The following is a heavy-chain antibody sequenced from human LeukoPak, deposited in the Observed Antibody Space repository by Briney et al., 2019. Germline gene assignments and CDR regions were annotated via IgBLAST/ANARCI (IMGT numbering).Heavy chain of an antibody. CDR1: GFTLCTNY. CDR2: IYSGGST. J-gene: IGHJ3*02. CDR3: AREGNYYGSGSYQGAFDI. V-gene: IGHV3-53*04. Sequence: GGTLRLSCAASGFTLCTNYMSWVRESPGKGLEWFSVIYSGGSTYYADSVKGRFTISRHNSKNTLYLQMNSLRAEDTAVYYCAREGNYYGSGSYQGAFDIWGQGTMVTVSS. D-gene: IGHD3-10*01.